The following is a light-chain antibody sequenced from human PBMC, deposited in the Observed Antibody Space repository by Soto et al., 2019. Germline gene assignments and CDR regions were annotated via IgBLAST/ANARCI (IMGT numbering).Light chain of an antibody. CDR1: QSVSSSY. V-gene: IGKV3-20*01. CDR3: QQHASTPLA. J-gene: IGKJ1*01. CDR2: GAS. Sequence: EIVLTQSPGTLSLSPGERATLSCRASQSVSSSYLAWYQQKPGQAPRLLIYGASSRATGIPDRFSGSGSETDFTLTISRLEPQDSAGNYCQQHASTPLAFGQGTKVDIK.